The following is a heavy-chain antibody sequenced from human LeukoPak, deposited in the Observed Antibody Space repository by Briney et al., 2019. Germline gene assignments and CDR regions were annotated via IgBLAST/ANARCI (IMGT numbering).Heavy chain of an antibody. D-gene: IGHD5-18*01. CDR3: ARDGYSFGHDFVY. CDR2: INSDGSST. Sequence: PGGSLRLSCAASGFTFSSYWMHWVRQAPGKGLVWVSRINSDGSSTSYADSVKGRFTIPRDNAKNTLYLQMNSLRAEDTAVYYCARDGYSFGHDFVYWGQGTLVTVSS. J-gene: IGHJ4*02. V-gene: IGHV3-74*01. CDR1: GFTFSSYW.